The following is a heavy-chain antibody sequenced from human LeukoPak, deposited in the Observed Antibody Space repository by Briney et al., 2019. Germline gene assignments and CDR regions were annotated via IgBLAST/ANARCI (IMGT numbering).Heavy chain of an antibody. Sequence: TSETLSLTCTVSGGSISSYYWSWIRQPPGKGLGWIGYIYYSGSTNYNPSPKSRVTISVDTSKNQFSLKLSSVTAADTAVYYCARDLFHSSSSPTDYWGQGTLVTVSS. J-gene: IGHJ4*02. D-gene: IGHD6-6*01. V-gene: IGHV4-59*01. CDR2: IYYSGST. CDR3: ARDLFHSSSSPTDY. CDR1: GGSISSYY.